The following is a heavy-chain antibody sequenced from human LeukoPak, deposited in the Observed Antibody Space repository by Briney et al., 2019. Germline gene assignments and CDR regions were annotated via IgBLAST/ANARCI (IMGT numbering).Heavy chain of an antibody. CDR1: GFTVSSNY. J-gene: IGHJ4*02. CDR2: IIGGGRT. V-gene: IGHV3-53*01. D-gene: IGHD3-9*01. Sequence: GGSLRLSCAASGFTVSSNYMSWVRQAPGKGLEWVSGIIGGGRTYYADSVKGRFTISRDNSKSTLYLQMNSLRAEDTAVYYCAKDLTPDGAWDIDYWGQGTLITVSS. CDR3: AKDLTPDGAWDIDY.